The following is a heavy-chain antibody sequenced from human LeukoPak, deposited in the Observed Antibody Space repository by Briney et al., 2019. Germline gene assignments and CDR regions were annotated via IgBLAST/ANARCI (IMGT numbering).Heavy chain of an antibody. D-gene: IGHD2-2*01. CDR1: GGSLSSYY. Sequence: SETLSLTCTVSGGSLSSYYWSWLRQPPGQGLEWIGYIYYSGSTNYNPSLTSRVTISVDTSKNQFSLKLSSVTAADTAVYYCARDNDQEDAFDIWGQGTMVTVSS. CDR3: ARDNDQEDAFDI. J-gene: IGHJ3*02. CDR2: IYYSGST. V-gene: IGHV4-59*01.